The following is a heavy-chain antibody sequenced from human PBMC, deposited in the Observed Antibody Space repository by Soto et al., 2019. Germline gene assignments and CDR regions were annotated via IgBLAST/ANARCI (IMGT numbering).Heavy chain of an antibody. D-gene: IGHD2-15*01. Sequence: GESLKISCKGSGYSFANYWIGWVRQMPGKGLEYMGIIYAENSDTRYIPSLQGQVTISVDKSTSTAYLQWSSLKASDTAMYYCARARLYCSGGTCYSTAAFGIWGQGTMVTVSS. CDR1: GYSFANYW. CDR3: ARARLYCSGGTCYSTAAFGI. CDR2: IYAENSDT. J-gene: IGHJ3*02. V-gene: IGHV5-51*01.